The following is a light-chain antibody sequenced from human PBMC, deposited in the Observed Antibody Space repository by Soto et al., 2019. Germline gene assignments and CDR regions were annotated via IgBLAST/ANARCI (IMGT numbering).Light chain of an antibody. J-gene: IGLJ2*01. CDR3: SSYTSSTTFV. CDR1: SSDVGSYNR. CDR2: EVS. Sequence: QSALTQPPSVSGSPGQSVTISCTGTSSDVGSYNRVSWYLQPPGTAPKLMIYEVSNRPSGVPDRFSGSKSGNTASLTISGLQAEDEADYYCSSYTSSTTFVFGGGTKVTVL. V-gene: IGLV2-18*02.